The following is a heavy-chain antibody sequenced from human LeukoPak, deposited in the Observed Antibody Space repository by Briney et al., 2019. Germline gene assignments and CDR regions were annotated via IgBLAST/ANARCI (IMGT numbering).Heavy chain of an antibody. J-gene: IGHJ5*02. CDR2: ISAYNGNT. V-gene: IGHV1-18*01. CDR1: GYTFTSYG. D-gene: IGHD2-15*01. Sequence: GASVKVSCKASGYTFTSYGISWVRQAPGQGLEWMGWISAYNGNTNYAQKLQGRVTMTTDTSTSTAYMELRSLRSDDTAVYYCARVGSRSTRRHSPYNWFDPWGQGTLVTVSS. CDR3: ARVGSRSTRRHSPYNWFDP.